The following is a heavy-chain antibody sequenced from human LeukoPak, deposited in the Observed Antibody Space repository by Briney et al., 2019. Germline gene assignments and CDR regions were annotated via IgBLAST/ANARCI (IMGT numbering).Heavy chain of an antibody. CDR1: GFTFSSYE. CDR2: ISSSGSTI. Sequence: GGSLRLSCAAPGFTFSSYEMNWVRQAPGKGLEWVSYISSSGSTIYYADSVKGRFTISRDNAKNSLYLQMNSLRAEDTAVYYCARDLRGSYYNWGQGTLVTVSS. CDR3: ARDLRGSYYN. J-gene: IGHJ4*02. D-gene: IGHD1-26*01. V-gene: IGHV3-48*03.